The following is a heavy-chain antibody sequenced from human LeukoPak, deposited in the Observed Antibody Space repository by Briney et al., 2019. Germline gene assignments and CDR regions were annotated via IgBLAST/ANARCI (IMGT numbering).Heavy chain of an antibody. CDR2: IYDSGNT. Sequence: SETLSLTCTVSGGSISSGYYYWTWLRQPPGEGLGWIGTIYDSGNTYYNPSLRGRVTISLDTSRSQFSLHLNSVTAADTAVYYCAKRCTKDSGFDFWGQGRLVTVSS. J-gene: IGHJ4*02. D-gene: IGHD2-8*02. CDR1: GGSISSGYYY. CDR3: AKRCTKDSGFDF. V-gene: IGHV4-39*01.